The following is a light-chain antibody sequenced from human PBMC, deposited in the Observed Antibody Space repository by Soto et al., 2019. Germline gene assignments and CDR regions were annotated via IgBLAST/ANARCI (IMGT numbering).Light chain of an antibody. J-gene: IGKJ1*01. CDR3: QQYNTWPT. CDR1: QSVSTN. V-gene: IGKV3-15*01. Sequence: ETVMTQSPATLSVSPGERASLSCRACQSVSTNVAWYQQKPGQAPRLLIYAASTRATGIPARFSGSGSGTEFTLTISSLQSEDFVLYYCQQYNTWPTFGPGTRVEIK. CDR2: AAS.